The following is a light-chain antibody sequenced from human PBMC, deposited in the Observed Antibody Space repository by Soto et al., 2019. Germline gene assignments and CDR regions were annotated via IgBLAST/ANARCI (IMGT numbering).Light chain of an antibody. J-gene: IGLJ1*01. CDR3: SSYAGSNNFV. V-gene: IGLV2-8*01. CDR1: SGDVGDNY. Sequence: QSALTQPPSASGSPGQSVTISCTGTSGDVGDNYLSWYQQHLGKAPKLIIYEVSQRPSGVPDRFSGSKSGNTASLTVSGLQAEDEADYYCSSYAGSNNFVFGSGTKVTVL. CDR2: EVS.